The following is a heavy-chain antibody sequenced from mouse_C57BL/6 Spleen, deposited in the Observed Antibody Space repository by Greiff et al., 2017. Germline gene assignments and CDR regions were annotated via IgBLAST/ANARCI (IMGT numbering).Heavy chain of an antibody. J-gene: IGHJ3*01. V-gene: IGHV1-80*01. Sequence: QVQLQQSGAELVKPGASVKISCKASGYAFSSYWMNWVKQRPGKGLAWIGQIYPGDGDTNYNGKFKGKATLTADKSSSTAYMQLSSLTSEDSAVYSGARRGNGSYGAWFAYWGQGTLVTVSA. CDR2: IYPGDGDT. CDR1: GYAFSSYW. CDR3: ARRGNGSYGAWFAY. D-gene: IGHD1-1*02.